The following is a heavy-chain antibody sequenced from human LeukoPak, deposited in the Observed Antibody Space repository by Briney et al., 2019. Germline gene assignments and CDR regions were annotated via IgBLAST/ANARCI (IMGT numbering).Heavy chain of an antibody. CDR3: TLVGYYGSGSYRLSYYFDY. D-gene: IGHD3-10*01. Sequence: TGGSLRLSCSASGFTFTNAWMSWVRQAPGKGLEWVGRIKSKTDGGTTDYAAPVKGRFSISRDDSKNTLYLQMNSLKTEDTAVYYCTLVGYYGSGSYRLSYYFDYWGQEPWSPSPQ. CDR1: GFTFTNAW. J-gene: IGHJ4*01. V-gene: IGHV3-15*01. CDR2: IKSKTDGGTT.